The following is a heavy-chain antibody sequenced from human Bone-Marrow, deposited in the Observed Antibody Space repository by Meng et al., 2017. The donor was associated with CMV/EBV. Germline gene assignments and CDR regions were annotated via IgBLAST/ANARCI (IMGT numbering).Heavy chain of an antibody. D-gene: IGHD3-22*01. CDR3: AKTRDYYDTNSGYAGHRPSDY. CDR1: GFAFSNHA. CDR2: IRGISGSGDTT. Sequence: GESLKISCAASGFAFSNHAMSWVRQAPGKGLEWVSGIRGISGSGDTTYYADAVKGRFTISRDNSKNTLYLQMNSLRAEDTAGYYCAKTRDYYDTNSGYAGHRPSDYWGQGTLVTVSS. V-gene: IGHV3-23*01. J-gene: IGHJ4*02.